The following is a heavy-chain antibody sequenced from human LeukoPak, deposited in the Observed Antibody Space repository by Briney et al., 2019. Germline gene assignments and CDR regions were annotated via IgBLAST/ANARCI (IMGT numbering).Heavy chain of an antibody. Sequence: ASVKVTCKVSGYTLTELSMHWVRQAPGKGLEWMGGFEPEEGETIYAQKFQGRVTMTEDTSSDTAYMELSSLRSEDTAVYYCATVRPTDDPYYFDYWGQGTLVTVSS. CDR3: ATVRPTDDPYYFDY. CDR2: FEPEEGET. V-gene: IGHV1-24*01. CDR1: GYTLTELS. D-gene: IGHD2-21*01. J-gene: IGHJ4*02.